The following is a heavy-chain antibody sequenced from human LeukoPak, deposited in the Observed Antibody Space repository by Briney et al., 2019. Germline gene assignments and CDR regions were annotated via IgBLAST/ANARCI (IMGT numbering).Heavy chain of an antibody. D-gene: IGHD5-24*01. V-gene: IGHV3-15*01. CDR1: GFTFSSYA. Sequence: PGGSLRLSCAASGFTFSSYAMSWVRQAPGKGLEWVGRIKSKTDGGTTDYAAPVKGRFTISRDDSKNTLYLQMDSLKTEDTAVYYCTTDPISRDGSVWGQGTLVTVSS. CDR3: TTDPISRDGSV. CDR2: IKSKTDGGTT. J-gene: IGHJ4*02.